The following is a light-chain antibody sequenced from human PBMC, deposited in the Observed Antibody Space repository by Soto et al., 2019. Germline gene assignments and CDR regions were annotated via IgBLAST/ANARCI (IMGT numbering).Light chain of an antibody. CDR1: NIGSKS. Sequence: SYELTQPPSVSVAPGKTARITCGGNNIGSKSVHWYQQKPGQAPVLVIYSDSDRPSGIPERFSGSNSGNTATLTISRVEAGDEADYYFQVWDSSSDHVVFGGGTKLTVL. CDR2: SDS. V-gene: IGLV3-21*01. J-gene: IGLJ2*01. CDR3: QVWDSSSDHVV.